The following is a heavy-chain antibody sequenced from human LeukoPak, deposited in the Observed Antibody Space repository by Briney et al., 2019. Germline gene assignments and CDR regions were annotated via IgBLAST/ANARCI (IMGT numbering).Heavy chain of an antibody. Sequence: SETLSLTCAVYGEPFNGYYWNWIRQSPGKGLEWIGEINHSGNTNYNASLKSRVTISVDTSKNRFSLKLNSVTAADTAVYYCASRYFCSSTSCYTFDYWGQGTLVTVSS. D-gene: IGHD2-2*02. V-gene: IGHV4-34*01. J-gene: IGHJ4*02. CDR1: GEPFNGYY. CDR2: INHSGNT. CDR3: ASRYFCSSTSCYTFDY.